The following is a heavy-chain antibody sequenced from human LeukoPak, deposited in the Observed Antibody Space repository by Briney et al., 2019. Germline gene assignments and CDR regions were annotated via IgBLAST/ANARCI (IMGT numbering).Heavy chain of an antibody. D-gene: IGHD5-12*01. J-gene: IGHJ5*02. CDR2: IYYSGST. V-gene: IGHV4-39*07. Sequence: SETLSLTCTVSGGSISRSSYYWGWIRQPPGKGLEWIGSIYYSGSTYYNPSLKSRVTISVDTSKNQFSLKLSSVTAADTAVYYCARDGYSGFAFDPWGQGTLVTVSS. CDR3: ARDGYSGFAFDP. CDR1: GGSISRSSYY.